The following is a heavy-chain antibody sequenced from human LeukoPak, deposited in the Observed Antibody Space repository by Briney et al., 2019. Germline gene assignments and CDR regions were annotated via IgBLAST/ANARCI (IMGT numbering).Heavy chain of an antibody. CDR2: IYTSGST. CDR1: GGSISSYY. Sequence: SETLSLTCTVSGGSISSYYWSWIRQPAGKGLEWIGRIYTSGSTNYNPCLKSRVTMSVDTSKNQFSLKLSSVTAADTAVYYCAREVPCSGGSCYLPYYYGMDVWGQGTTVTVSS. J-gene: IGHJ6*02. D-gene: IGHD2-15*01. CDR3: AREVPCSGGSCYLPYYYGMDV. V-gene: IGHV4-4*07.